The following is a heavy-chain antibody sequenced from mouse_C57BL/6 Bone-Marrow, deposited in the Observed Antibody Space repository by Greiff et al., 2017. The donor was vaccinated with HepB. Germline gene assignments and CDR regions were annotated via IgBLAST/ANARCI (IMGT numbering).Heavy chain of an antibody. CDR3: VSLRMGNYVWFAY. CDR1: GFSFNTYA. J-gene: IGHJ3*01. Sequence: EVMLVESGGGLVQPKGSLKLSCAASGFSFNTYAMNWVRQAPGKGLEWVARIRSKSNNYATYYADSVKDRFTISRDDSESMLYLQMNNLKTEDTAMYYCVSLRMGNYVWFAYWGQGTLVTVSA. CDR2: IRSKSNNYAT. D-gene: IGHD2-1*01. V-gene: IGHV10-1*01.